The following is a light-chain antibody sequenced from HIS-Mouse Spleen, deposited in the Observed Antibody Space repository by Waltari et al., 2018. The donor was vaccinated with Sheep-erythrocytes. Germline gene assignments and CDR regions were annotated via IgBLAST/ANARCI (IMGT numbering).Light chain of an antibody. J-gene: IGLJ3*02. V-gene: IGLV2-23*01. CDR2: DAT. CDR1: SSDVGIYTL. Sequence: QPALTQPAPVSGSPGPSIPIPCTGTSSDVGIYTLFSWYQQHPGKAPKLMIYDATKRHSGVSIRFSGSKSGNTASLTMSGLQAEDEADYYCCSYAGSSTPWVFGGGTKLTVL. CDR3: CSYAGSSTPWV.